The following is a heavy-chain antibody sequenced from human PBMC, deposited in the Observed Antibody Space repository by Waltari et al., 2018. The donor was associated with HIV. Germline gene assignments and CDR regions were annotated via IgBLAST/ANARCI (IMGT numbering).Heavy chain of an antibody. CDR1: GGSFSGYY. V-gene: IGHV4-34*01. D-gene: IGHD5-18*01. Sequence: QVQLQQWGAGLLKPSETLSLTCAVYGGSFSGYYWRWIRQPPGKGLEWIGEINHSGSTNYNPSLKSRVTISVDTSKNQFSLKLSSVTAADTAVYYCARGGYSYGLRPFDYWGQGTLVTVSS. CDR2: INHSGST. CDR3: ARGGYSYGLRPFDY. J-gene: IGHJ4*02.